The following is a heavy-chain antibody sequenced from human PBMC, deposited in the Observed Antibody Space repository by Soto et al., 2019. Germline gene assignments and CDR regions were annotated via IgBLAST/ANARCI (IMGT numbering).Heavy chain of an antibody. V-gene: IGHV1-69*13. CDR3: ARDQVGGIVVVPAAENWFDS. Sequence: GASVEVSCKDSGGTFISYSLSWVRQATGQGLEWMGGIIPIFGTANYAQKFQGRVTITADESTSTAYMELSSLRSEDTAVYYCARDQVGGIVVVPAAENWFDSWGQGTLVTVPQ. D-gene: IGHD2-2*01. CDR1: GGTFISYS. CDR2: IIPIFGTA. J-gene: IGHJ5*01.